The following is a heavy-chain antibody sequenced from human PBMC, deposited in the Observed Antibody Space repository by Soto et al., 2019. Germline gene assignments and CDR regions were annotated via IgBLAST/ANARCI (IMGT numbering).Heavy chain of an antibody. CDR2: ISGTGGST. J-gene: IGHJ5*02. D-gene: IGHD3-16*01. V-gene: IGHV3-23*01. CDR1: GFTFSSYA. Sequence: GGSLRLSCAASGFTFSSYAMTWVRQAPGKGLEWVSGISGTGGSTYYADSVKGRFTISRGNSKNTLYLQMNSLRAEDTAAYYCAKEPSLRPKSCFDPWGQGTLVTVSS. CDR3: AKEPSLRPKSCFDP.